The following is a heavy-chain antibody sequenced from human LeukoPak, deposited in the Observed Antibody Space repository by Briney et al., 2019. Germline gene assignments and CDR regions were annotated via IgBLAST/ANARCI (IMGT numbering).Heavy chain of an antibody. J-gene: IGHJ4*02. CDR3: AREIYYDSSD. Sequence: SQTLSLTCSVSGGSISSGCYYWSWLRQPAGKGLEWIGRIFLSGSTNYNPSLKSRVTMSIATSKNRFSLSLRSVTAADTAVYYCAREIYYDSSDWGQGTLVTVSS. CDR1: GGSISSGCYY. V-gene: IGHV4-61*02. CDR2: IFLSGST. D-gene: IGHD3-22*01.